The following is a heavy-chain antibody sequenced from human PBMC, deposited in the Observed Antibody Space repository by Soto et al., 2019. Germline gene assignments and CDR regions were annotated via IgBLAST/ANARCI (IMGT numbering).Heavy chain of an antibody. CDR2: IWNDGSSE. CDR3: ARDQTGSGGYSDS. D-gene: IGHD2-15*01. CDR1: GFNFSSYG. J-gene: IGHJ4*02. Sequence: PGGSLRLSCEASGFNFSSYGIHWVRQAPGKGLEWVAIIWNDGSSEYYADSVKGRFTISRDNSKNTVYLQVSKLRAEDTAVYFCARDQTGSGGYSDSWGQGTLVTVSS. V-gene: IGHV3-33*01.